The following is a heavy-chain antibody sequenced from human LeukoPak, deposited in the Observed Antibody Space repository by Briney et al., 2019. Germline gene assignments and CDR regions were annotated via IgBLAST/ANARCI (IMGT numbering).Heavy chain of an antibody. Sequence: GGSLRLSCAASGFTLTDYYMSWIRQAPGKGLEWISYITVSAGTIYYADSVKGRFTISRDHAKNSLYLQMNSLRADDTAVYYCARGVVHDLWGRGTLVTVSS. CDR3: ARGVVHDL. J-gene: IGHJ2*01. D-gene: IGHD3-3*01. V-gene: IGHV3-11*01. CDR2: ITVSAGTI. CDR1: GFTLTDYY.